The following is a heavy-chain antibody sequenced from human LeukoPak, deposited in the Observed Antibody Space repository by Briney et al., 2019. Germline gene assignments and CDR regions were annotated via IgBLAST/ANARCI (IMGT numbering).Heavy chain of an antibody. D-gene: IGHD2-15*01. CDR2: MNPNSGNT. CDR1: GYTFTSYD. Sequence: ASVKVSCKASGYTFTSYDINWVRQATGQGLEWMGWMNPNSGNTGYAQKFQGRVTMTRDTSISTAYMELSSLRSEDTAVYYCARLEDMVAATASYYYGMDVWGQGTTVTVSS. V-gene: IGHV1-8*01. CDR3: ARLEDMVAATASYYYGMDV. J-gene: IGHJ6*02.